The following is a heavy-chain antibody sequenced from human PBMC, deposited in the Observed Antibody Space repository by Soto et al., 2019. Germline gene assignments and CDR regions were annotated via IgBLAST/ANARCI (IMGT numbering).Heavy chain of an antibody. J-gene: IGHJ6*02. V-gene: IGHV1-18*01. CDR3: ARDLVGYDFWSGYFSRLYYGMDV. Sequence: QVQLVQSGAEVKKPGASVKVSCKASGYTFTSYGISWVRQAPGQGLEWMGWISAYNGNTNYAQKLQGRVTMTTDTSTRTAYMELRSLRSDDTAVYYCARDLVGYDFWSGYFSRLYYGMDVWGQGTTVTVSS. CDR1: GYTFTSYG. D-gene: IGHD3-3*01. CDR2: ISAYNGNT.